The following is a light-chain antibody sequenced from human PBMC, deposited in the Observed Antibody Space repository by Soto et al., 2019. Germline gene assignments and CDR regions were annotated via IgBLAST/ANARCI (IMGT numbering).Light chain of an antibody. J-gene: IGLJ3*02. Sequence: QSVLTQPPSLSGTPGQTVTISCSGSRPNIGSSIVHWYQQLPGTAPKHLIYMNNQRPSGVPDRFSGSKSGTSASLVISGLRSEDEADYYCVAWDDDLRARVFGGGTKLTVL. CDR2: MNN. V-gene: IGLV1-47*01. CDR1: RPNIGSSI. CDR3: VAWDDDLRARV.